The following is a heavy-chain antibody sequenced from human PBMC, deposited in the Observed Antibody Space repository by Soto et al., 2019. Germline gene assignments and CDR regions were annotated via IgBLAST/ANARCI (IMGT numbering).Heavy chain of an antibody. Sequence: PGESLKISCKGSGYSFTSYWIGWVRQMPGKGLEWMGIIYPGDSDTRYSPSFQGQVTISADKSISTAYLQWSSLKASDTAMYYCARLQHWKTYYYYGMDVWGQGTTVTVSS. D-gene: IGHD1-1*01. CDR3: ARLQHWKTYYYYGMDV. CDR2: IYPGDSDT. J-gene: IGHJ6*02. CDR1: GYSFTSYW. V-gene: IGHV5-51*01.